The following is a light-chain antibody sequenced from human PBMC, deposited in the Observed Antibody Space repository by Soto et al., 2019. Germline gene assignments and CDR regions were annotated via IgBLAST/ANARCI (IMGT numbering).Light chain of an antibody. J-gene: IGLJ3*02. Sequence: NFMLTQPHSVSESPGGTVTISCTRTSGGIASNYVQWYQQRPGSAPTIVIYEHNQRPSGVPDRFSGSTDGSSNSASLTISGLQTEDEADYYCQSYGDNYQVFGGGTKLTVL. V-gene: IGLV6-57*04. CDR1: SGGIASNY. CDR2: EHN. CDR3: QSYGDNYQV.